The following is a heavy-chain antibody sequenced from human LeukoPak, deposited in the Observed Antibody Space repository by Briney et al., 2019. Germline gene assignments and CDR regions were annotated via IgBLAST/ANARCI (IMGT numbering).Heavy chain of an antibody. J-gene: IGHJ4*02. CDR3: ARAYDNSGYYYDY. D-gene: IGHD3-22*01. CDR2: IRYDGSNK. CDR1: GFTFSSYG. V-gene: IGHV3-30*02. Sequence: GGSLRLSCAASGFTFSSYGMHWVRQAPGKGLEWVAFIRYDGSNKYYADSVKGRFTISRDSSKNTLYLQMNSLRAEDTAVYYCARAYDNSGYYYDYWGQGTLVTVSS.